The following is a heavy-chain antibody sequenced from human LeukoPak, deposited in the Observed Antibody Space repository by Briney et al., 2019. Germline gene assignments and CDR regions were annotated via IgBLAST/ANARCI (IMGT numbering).Heavy chain of an antibody. Sequence: GGSLRLSCAASGFIFRSYWMNWVRQAPGKGLEWVSTISGGGGSTYYADSVKGRFTISRDNSKNTLYLQVNSLRAEDTAVYYCAKGGKWDVTPFDYWGQGTLVTVSS. CDR3: AKGGKWDVTPFDY. V-gene: IGHV3-23*01. J-gene: IGHJ4*02. D-gene: IGHD1-26*01. CDR1: GFIFRSYW. CDR2: ISGGGGST.